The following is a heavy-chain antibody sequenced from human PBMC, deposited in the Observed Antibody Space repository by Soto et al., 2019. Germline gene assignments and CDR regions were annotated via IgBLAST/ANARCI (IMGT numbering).Heavy chain of an antibody. CDR2: IYYSGST. CDR3: ARDDLAYYYMDV. V-gene: IGHV4-59*12. CDR1: GGSSSSYY. J-gene: IGHJ6*03. D-gene: IGHD2-21*01. Sequence: SETLSLTCTVSGGSSSSYYWSWIRQPPGKGLEWIGYIYYSGSTYYNPSLKSRVTISVDTSKNQFSLKLSSVTAADTAVYYCARDDLAYYYMDVWGKGTTVTVSS.